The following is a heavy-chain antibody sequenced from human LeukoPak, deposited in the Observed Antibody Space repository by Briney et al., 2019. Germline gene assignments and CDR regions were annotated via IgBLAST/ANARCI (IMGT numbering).Heavy chain of an antibody. J-gene: IGHJ4*02. Sequence: ASVKVSCKASGYTFTSYYMHWVRQAPGQGLEWMGIINPSGGSTSYAQKFQGRVTMTRDTSTSTVYMELSSLGSDDTAVYYCARVGEYCTGISCLDYWSQETLVTVSS. D-gene: IGHD2-2*01. V-gene: IGHV1-46*01. CDR1: GYTFTSYY. CDR3: ARVGEYCTGISCLDY. CDR2: INPSGGST.